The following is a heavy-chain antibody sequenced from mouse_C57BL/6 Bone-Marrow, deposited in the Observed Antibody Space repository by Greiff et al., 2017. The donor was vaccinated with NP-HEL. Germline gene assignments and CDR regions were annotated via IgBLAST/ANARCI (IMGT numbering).Heavy chain of an antibody. J-gene: IGHJ2*01. D-gene: IGHD2-2*01. CDR2: IYPRSGNT. CDR3: ARWGYDGYFDY. V-gene: IGHV1-81*01. CDR1: GYTFTSYG. Sequence: VQLQESGAELARPGASVKLSCKASGYTFTSYGISWVKQRTGQGLEWIGEIYPRSGNTYYNEKFKGKATLTADKSSSTAYMELRSLTSEDSAVYFCARWGYDGYFDYWGQGTTLTVSS.